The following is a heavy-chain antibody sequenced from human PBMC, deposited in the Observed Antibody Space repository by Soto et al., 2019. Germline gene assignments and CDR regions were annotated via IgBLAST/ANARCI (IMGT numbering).Heavy chain of an antibody. CDR2: INPSGGST. V-gene: IGHV1-46*01. Sequence: ASVKVSCKASGYTFTSYYMHWVRQAPGQGLEWMGIINPSGGSTSYAQKFQGRVTMTRDTSTSTVYMELSSLRSEDTAVYYCASHQVDTAMVYYYYGMDVWGQGTTVTV. CDR1: GYTFTSYY. J-gene: IGHJ6*02. D-gene: IGHD5-18*01. CDR3: ASHQVDTAMVYYYYGMDV.